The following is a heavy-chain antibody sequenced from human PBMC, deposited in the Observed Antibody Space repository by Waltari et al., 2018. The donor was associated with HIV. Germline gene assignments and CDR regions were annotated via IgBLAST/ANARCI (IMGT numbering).Heavy chain of an antibody. Sequence: EVQLVASGGGLVQPGGSLRLSCAASGFTFSGYWMSWVRQAPGKGLEGVANIKQDGSEKYYVDSGNGRFTISRDNAENSLYRQMNSLRAEDTAVYYCARGGFYGSGSKVNWGQGTLVTVSS. CDR2: IKQDGSEK. CDR3: ARGGFYGSGSKVN. V-gene: IGHV3-7*04. D-gene: IGHD3-10*01. J-gene: IGHJ4*02. CDR1: GFTFSGYW.